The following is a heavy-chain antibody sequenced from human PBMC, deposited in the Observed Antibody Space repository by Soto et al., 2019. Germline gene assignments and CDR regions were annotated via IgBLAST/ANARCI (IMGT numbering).Heavy chain of an antibody. CDR2: ISGSGGST. CDR3: AKHLGIAVAGPPDAFDS. Sequence: GGSLRLSCAASGFTFSSYAMSWVHQAPGKGLEWVSAISGSGGSTYYADSVKGRFTISRDNSKNTLYLQMNSLRAEDTAVYYCAKHLGIAVAGPPDAFDSWGQGTMVTVSS. V-gene: IGHV3-23*01. CDR1: GFTFSSYA. D-gene: IGHD6-19*01. J-gene: IGHJ3*02.